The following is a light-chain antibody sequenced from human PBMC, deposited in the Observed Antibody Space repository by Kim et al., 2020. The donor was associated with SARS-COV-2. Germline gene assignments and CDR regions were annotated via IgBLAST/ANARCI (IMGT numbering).Light chain of an antibody. J-gene: IGKJ4*01. CDR2: GSS. CDR3: QQYHDWPLT. CDR1: QRVLSH. V-gene: IGKV3-15*01. Sequence: VSPGERATLPARASQRVLSHVACDQQKGGQAPRLLLYGSSNRAAGVPARFSGSGSGTDFTFSISNVQSEEFSTYYCQQYHDWPLTFGGGTKVDIK.